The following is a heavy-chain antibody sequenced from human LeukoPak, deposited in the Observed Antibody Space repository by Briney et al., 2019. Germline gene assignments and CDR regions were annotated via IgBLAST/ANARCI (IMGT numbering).Heavy chain of an antibody. Sequence: GASVKVSCKASGYTFTSYGISWVRQAPGQGLEWMGWISAYNGNTNYAQKLQGRVTMTTDTSTSTAYMELRSLRSDDTAVYYWPREKLVVFNWFDPWGQGTLVTVSS. CDR1: GYTFTSYG. V-gene: IGHV1-18*01. J-gene: IGHJ5*02. CDR2: ISAYNGNT. CDR3: PREKLVVFNWFDP. D-gene: IGHD2-15*01.